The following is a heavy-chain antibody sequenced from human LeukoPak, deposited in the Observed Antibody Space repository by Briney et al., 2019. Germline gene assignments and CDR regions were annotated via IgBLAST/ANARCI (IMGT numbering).Heavy chain of an antibody. CDR1: GFTFSSYD. D-gene: IGHD3-10*01. CDR3: ARERYYGSGTYFDY. Sequence: GGSLRLSCAASGFTFSSYDMHWVRQATGEGLEWVSAIGTAGDTYYPGSVKGRFTISRENAKNSLYLQMNSLRAGDTAVYYCARERYYGSGTYFDYWGQGTLVTVSS. V-gene: IGHV3-13*01. J-gene: IGHJ4*02. CDR2: IGTAGDT.